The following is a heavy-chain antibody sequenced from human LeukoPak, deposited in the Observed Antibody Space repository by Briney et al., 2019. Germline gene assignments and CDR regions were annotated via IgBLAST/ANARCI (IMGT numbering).Heavy chain of an antibody. CDR3: AKRDPTWLVQS. V-gene: IGHV3-30*02. Sequence: PGGSLRLSCAASGFTFSYYGMNWVRQAPGKGLEWVAFIRYDATNKYYADSVKGRFTISRDNAKNSLYLQMNSLRAEDTAVYYCAKRDPTWLVQSWGQGTLVTVSS. J-gene: IGHJ4*02. D-gene: IGHD3-9*01. CDR2: IRYDATNK. CDR1: GFTFSYYG.